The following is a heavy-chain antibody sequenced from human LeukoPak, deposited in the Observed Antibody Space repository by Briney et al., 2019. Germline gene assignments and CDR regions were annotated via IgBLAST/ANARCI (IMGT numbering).Heavy chain of an antibody. Sequence: GGSLRLSCAASGFIFPTYWMHWVRQAPGKGLVWVSRINSDGSSTDYADSVKGRFTISRDNAQNSLFLQLNSLRAEDTAVYYCARDPYSSGWYKDAFDIWGRGTMVTVSS. J-gene: IGHJ3*02. CDR1: GFIFPTYW. CDR3: ARDPYSSGWYKDAFDI. D-gene: IGHD6-19*01. V-gene: IGHV3-74*01. CDR2: INSDGSST.